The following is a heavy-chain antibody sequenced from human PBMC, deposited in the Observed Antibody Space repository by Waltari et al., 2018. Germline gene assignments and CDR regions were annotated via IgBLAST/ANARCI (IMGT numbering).Heavy chain of an antibody. V-gene: IGHV2-5*01. D-gene: IGHD2-2*01. CDR1: GFSLTTSGVG. J-gene: IGHJ5*02. CDR3: AAYIGHCDTTRCSPWFAP. Sequence: QITLKESGPTLVKPTQPLTLTCSFSGFSLTTSGVGVGWIRQPPGEALEWLALIYWNDDKRYNPSLKNRLTITKDASKNQVVLTMTTMDPVDTATYYCAAYIGHCDTTRCSPWFAPWGQGTPLTVSS. CDR2: IYWNDDK.